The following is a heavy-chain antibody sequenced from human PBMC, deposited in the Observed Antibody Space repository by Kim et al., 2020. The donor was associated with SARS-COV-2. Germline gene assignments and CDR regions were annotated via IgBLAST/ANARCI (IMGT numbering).Heavy chain of an antibody. V-gene: IGHV1-2*02. D-gene: IGHD3-16*02. CDR2: INPNSGGT. Sequence: ASVKVSCKASGYTFTGYYMHWVRQAPGQGLEWMGWINPNSGGTNYAQKFQGRVTMTRDTSISTAYMELSRLRSDDTAVYYCARDSFLLRLGELSLWGGDYWGQGTLVTVSS. CDR1: GYTFTGYY. J-gene: IGHJ4*02. CDR3: ARDSFLLRLGELSLWGGDY.